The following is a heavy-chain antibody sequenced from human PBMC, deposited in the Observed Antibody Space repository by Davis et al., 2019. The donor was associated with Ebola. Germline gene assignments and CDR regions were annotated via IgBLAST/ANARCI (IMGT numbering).Heavy chain of an antibody. CDR1: GFTFSSYA. CDR3: ARDGGIQLWLEYYYYGMDV. J-gene: IGHJ6*02. Sequence: PGGSLRLSCAASGFTFSSYAMHWVRQAPGKGLEWVAVISYDGSNKYYADSVKGRFTISRDNSKNTLYLQMNSLRAEDTAVYYCARDGGIQLWLEYYYYGMDVWGQGTTVTVSS. V-gene: IGHV3-30-3*01. CDR2: ISYDGSNK. D-gene: IGHD5-18*01.